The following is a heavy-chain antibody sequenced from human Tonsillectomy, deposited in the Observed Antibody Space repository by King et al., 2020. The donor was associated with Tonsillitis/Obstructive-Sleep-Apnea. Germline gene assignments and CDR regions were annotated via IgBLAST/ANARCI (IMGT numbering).Heavy chain of an antibody. Sequence: QVQLVESGGGVVQPGRSLRLSCAASGFTFSTYGMHWVRQAPGKGLEWVAVILYDGSEKYYTDSVKGRFTISRDNSKSTLYLQMNSLRAEDTAVYYCARGEHYTGYEYWGRGNLVTVSS. J-gene: IGHJ4*02. V-gene: IGHV3-33*01. D-gene: IGHD5-12*01. CDR1: GFTFSTYG. CDR3: ARGEHYTGYEY. CDR2: ILYDGSEK.